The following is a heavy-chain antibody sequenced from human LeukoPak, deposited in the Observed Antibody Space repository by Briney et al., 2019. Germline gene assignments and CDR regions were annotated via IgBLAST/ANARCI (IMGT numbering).Heavy chain of an antibody. Sequence: SETLSLTCAVYGGSFSGYYWSWIRQPPGKGLEWIGEINHSGSTNYNPSLTSRVTISVDTSKNQFSLKLSSVTAADTAVYYCASRVQGYYGSGSYYFDYWGQGTLVTVSS. D-gene: IGHD3-10*01. CDR2: INHSGST. CDR3: ASRVQGYYGSGSYYFDY. V-gene: IGHV4-34*01. CDR1: GGSFSGYY. J-gene: IGHJ4*02.